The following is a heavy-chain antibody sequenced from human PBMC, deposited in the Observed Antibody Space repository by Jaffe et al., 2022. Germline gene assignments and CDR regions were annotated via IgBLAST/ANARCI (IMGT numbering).Heavy chain of an antibody. J-gene: IGHJ6*03. Sequence: QVQLVQSGAEVKKPGASVKVSCKASGYTFTSYAMHWVRQAPGQRLEWMGWINAGNGNTKYSQKFQGRVTITRDTSASTAYMELSSLRSEDTAVYYCARGYCSSTSCPPTYYYYYMDVWGKGTTVTVSS. D-gene: IGHD2-2*01. CDR1: GYTFTSYA. CDR2: INAGNGNT. CDR3: ARGYCSSTSCPPTYYYYYMDV. V-gene: IGHV1-3*01.